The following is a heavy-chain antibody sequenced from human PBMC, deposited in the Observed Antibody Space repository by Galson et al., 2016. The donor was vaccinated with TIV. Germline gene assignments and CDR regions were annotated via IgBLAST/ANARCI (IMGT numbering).Heavy chain of an antibody. CDR3: AKDYVRVIPGTGTFDI. CDR2: ISGSGIST. CDR1: GFTFSSYV. J-gene: IGHJ3*02. V-gene: IGHV3-23*01. Sequence: SLRLSCAASGFTFSSYVMTWVRQAPGKGLEWVSSISGSGISTYYAESVEGRFTISRDNSKNTLFLQMNSLRVEDTAVYYCAKDYVRVIPGTGTFDIWGQGIMVTVSS. D-gene: IGHD3-10*02.